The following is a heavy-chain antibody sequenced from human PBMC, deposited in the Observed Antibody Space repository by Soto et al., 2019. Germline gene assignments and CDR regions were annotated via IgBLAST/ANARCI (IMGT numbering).Heavy chain of an antibody. Sequence: QVQLVESGGGVVQPLRSLRLSCAVSGFTFSTYGMHWVRQAPGKGLEWVAVISYDGNYIYYADSVKGRFTISRDNSKYTLYLQMNSLRGEDTAVYYCARGSKAGDGSKSVDYYYYGMDVWGQGTTVTVSS. D-gene: IGHD5-12*01. J-gene: IGHJ6*02. CDR3: ARGSKAGDGSKSVDYYYYGMDV. CDR2: ISYDGNYI. V-gene: IGHV3-30*03. CDR1: GFTFSTYG.